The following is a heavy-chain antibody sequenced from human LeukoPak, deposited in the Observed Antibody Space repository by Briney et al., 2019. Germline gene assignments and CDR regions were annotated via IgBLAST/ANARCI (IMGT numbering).Heavy chain of an antibody. V-gene: IGHV4-39*01. CDR2: IYYSGST. Sequence: SETLSLTCTVSGGSLSSSSYYWGWIRQPPGKGLEWIGCIYYSGSTYYNPSLKSRVPISVDTSKNQFSLKLSSVTAADTAVYYCARQDSSSWNYYFDYWGQGTLVTVSS. CDR1: GGSLSSSSYY. CDR3: ARQDSSSWNYYFDY. J-gene: IGHJ4*02. D-gene: IGHD6-13*01.